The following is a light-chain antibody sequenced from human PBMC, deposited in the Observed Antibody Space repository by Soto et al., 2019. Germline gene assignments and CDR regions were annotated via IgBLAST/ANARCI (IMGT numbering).Light chain of an antibody. V-gene: IGLV1-44*01. CDR3: AAWDGSLNAVI. CDR2: GNN. Sequence: QSVLTQSPSASGTPGQRVTISCSGGSSNIGSNTVNWYQQLPGTPPKLLIYGNNQRPSGVPDRFSGSKSGTSASLAISGLQSEDEADYYCAAWDGSLNAVIFGGGTKLTVL. J-gene: IGLJ2*01. CDR1: SSNIGSNT.